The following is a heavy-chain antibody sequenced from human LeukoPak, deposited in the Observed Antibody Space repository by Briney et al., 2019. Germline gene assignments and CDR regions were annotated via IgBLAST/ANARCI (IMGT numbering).Heavy chain of an antibody. CDR3: AGAAHSWGGHYYFDT. D-gene: IGHD3-3*01. V-gene: IGHV1-18*01. CDR2: INALNGNT. Sequence: ASVKVSCKTSGYTFDSYGIMWVRQAPGQGLEWMGWINALNGNTNYAQKFQGRVTMTTDTSTKTAYMELKSLRSDDTAVYYCAGAAHSWGGHYYFDTWGQGTIITVSS. J-gene: IGHJ3*02. CDR1: GYTFDSYG.